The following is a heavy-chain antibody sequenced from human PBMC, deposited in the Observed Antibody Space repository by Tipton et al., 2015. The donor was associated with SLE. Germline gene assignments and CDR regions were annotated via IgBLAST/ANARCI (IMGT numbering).Heavy chain of an antibody. Sequence: SLRLSCAASGFTFSSYGMHWVRQAPGKGLEWVAVISYDGSNKYYADSVKGRFTISRDNSKNTLYLQMNSLRAEDTAVYYCAKAWRFLEWLWGYFQHWGQGTLVTVSS. D-gene: IGHD3-3*01. V-gene: IGHV3-30*18. CDR2: ISYDGSNK. J-gene: IGHJ1*01. CDR3: AKAWRFLEWLWGYFQH. CDR1: GFTFSSYG.